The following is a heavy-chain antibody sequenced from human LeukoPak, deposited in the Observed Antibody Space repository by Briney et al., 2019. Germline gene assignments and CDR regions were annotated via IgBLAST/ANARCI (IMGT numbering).Heavy chain of an antibody. V-gene: IGHV3-64D*09. CDR2: ISDSGGST. CDR3: VRGYSFGPYGMDV. J-gene: IGHJ6*02. CDR1: GFPFSSYA. Sequence: GGSLRLSCSASGFPFSSYAMHWVRPAPGKGLEYVSAISDSGGSTYYADSVKGRFTISRDNSKNTLYLQMSSLRAGDTAVYFCVRGYSFGPYGMDVWGQGTTVTVSS. D-gene: IGHD2-15*01.